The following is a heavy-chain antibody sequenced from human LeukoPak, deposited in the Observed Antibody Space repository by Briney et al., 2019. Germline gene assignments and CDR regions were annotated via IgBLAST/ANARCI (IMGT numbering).Heavy chain of an antibody. D-gene: IGHD3-10*01. V-gene: IGHV1-2*02. CDR2: INPNSGGT. Sequence: ASVKVSCTASGYTFTGYYMHWVRQAPGQGLEWMGWINPNSGGTNYAQKFQGRVTMTRDTSISTAYMELSRLRSDDTAVYYCARVDGFGELPFDYWGQGTLVTVSS. CDR1: GYTFTGYY. J-gene: IGHJ4*02. CDR3: ARVDGFGELPFDY.